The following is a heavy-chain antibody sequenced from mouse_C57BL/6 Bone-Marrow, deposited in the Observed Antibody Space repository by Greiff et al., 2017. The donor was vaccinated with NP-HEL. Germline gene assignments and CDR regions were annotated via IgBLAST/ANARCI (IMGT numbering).Heavy chain of an antibody. D-gene: IGHD2-4*01. J-gene: IGHJ3*01. Sequence: EVQLQESGPGLVKPSQSLSLTCSVTGYSITSGYYWNWIRQFPGNQLEWMGYISYDGSNNYNPSLKNRISITRDTSKNQFFLKLNSVTTEDTATYYCARDLFRLRRWFAYWGQGTLVTVSA. CDR1: GYSITSGYY. CDR2: ISYDGSN. V-gene: IGHV3-6*01. CDR3: ARDLFRLRRWFAY.